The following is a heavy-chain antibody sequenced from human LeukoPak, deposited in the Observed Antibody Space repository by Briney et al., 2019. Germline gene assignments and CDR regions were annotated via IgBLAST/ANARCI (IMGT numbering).Heavy chain of an antibody. V-gene: IGHV4-59*08. CDR2: IYYSGST. D-gene: IGHD3-9*01. CDR1: GGSISSYY. J-gene: IGHJ3*02. CDR3: ARHSSSYDILTGYYSDDAFDI. Sequence: PSETLSLTCTVSGGSISSYYWSWIRQPPGKGLEWIGYIYYSGSTNYNPSLKSRVTISVDTSKNQFSLKLSSVTAADTAVYYCARHSSSYDILTGYYSDDAFDIWGQGTMVTVSS.